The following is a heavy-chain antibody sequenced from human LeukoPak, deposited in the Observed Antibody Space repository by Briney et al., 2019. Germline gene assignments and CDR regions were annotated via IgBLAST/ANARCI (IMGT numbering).Heavy chain of an antibody. CDR3: AKEPLYCGGDCYEPFDC. J-gene: IGHJ4*02. D-gene: IGHD2-21*02. V-gene: IGHV3-23*01. CDR2: ISGSGGST. Sequence: GGSLRLSCAASGFTFSSYAMSWVRQAPGKGLEWVSGISGSGGSTTYADSVKGRFTISSVNSKNTVYCQMNSLRGEAAAVYYCAKEPLYCGGDCYEPFDCWGQGRLVTV. CDR1: GFTFSSYA.